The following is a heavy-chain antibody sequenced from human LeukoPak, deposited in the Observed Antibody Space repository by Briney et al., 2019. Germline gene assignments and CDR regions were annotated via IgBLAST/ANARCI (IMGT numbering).Heavy chain of an antibody. CDR2: ITSSSIYI. CDR1: GFTFSSYS. J-gene: IGHJ4*02. D-gene: IGHD4-11*01. Sequence: GGSLRLSCAASGFTFSSYSMSWVRQAPGKGLEWVSSITSSSIYIYYAVSVRGRFTISRDNAKNSLYLQMNSLRAEDTAVYYCARFSTIATAIWGQGTLVTVSS. V-gene: IGHV3-21*01. CDR3: ARFSTIATAI.